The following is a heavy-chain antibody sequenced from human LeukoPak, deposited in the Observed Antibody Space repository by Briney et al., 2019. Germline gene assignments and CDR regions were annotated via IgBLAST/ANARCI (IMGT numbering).Heavy chain of an antibody. CDR1: GFPFSSYW. CDR2: IKQDGSKK. Sequence: PGGSPRLSCVASGFPFSSYWMTWARQAPGKGLEWVANIKQDGSKKSYVDSVKGRFTISRDNAKNSLYLQMNSLRAEDTAIYYCTRVGYIDEGIDYWGQGTLVTVSS. CDR3: TRVGYIDEGIDY. J-gene: IGHJ4*02. D-gene: IGHD5-24*01. V-gene: IGHV3-7*04.